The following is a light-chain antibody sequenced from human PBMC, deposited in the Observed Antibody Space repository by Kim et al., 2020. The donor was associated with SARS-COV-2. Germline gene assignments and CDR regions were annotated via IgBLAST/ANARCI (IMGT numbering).Light chain of an antibody. V-gene: IGKV3-15*01. CDR3: QKYYNWPLT. CDR1: QSVGRH. Sequence: PGERATISCRASQSVGRHLAWYQQKPAQAPRLLIFDASTRATGIPARFSGSGSGTDFTLTISSLQSEDSAVYYCQKYYNWPLTFGGGTKVDIK. CDR2: DAS. J-gene: IGKJ4*01.